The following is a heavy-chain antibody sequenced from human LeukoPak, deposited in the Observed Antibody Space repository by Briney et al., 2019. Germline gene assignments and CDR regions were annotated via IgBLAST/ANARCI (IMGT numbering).Heavy chain of an antibody. Sequence: QSGGSLRLSCAASGFTFSSYAMHGVRQAPGKGLEWVAVISYDGSNKYYADSVKGRFTISRDNSKNTLYLQMNSLRAEDTALYYCAKSGHSSSWYRDWFDPWGQGTLVTVSS. J-gene: IGHJ5*02. CDR2: ISYDGSNK. D-gene: IGHD6-13*01. V-gene: IGHV3-30-3*02. CDR3: AKSGHSSSWYRDWFDP. CDR1: GFTFSSYA.